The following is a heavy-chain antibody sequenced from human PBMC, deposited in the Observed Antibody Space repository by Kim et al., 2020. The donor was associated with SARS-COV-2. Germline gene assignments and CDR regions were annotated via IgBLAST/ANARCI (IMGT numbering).Heavy chain of an antibody. Sequence: SETLSLICTVSGGSISSGGYYWSWIRQHPGKGLEWIGYIYYSGSTYYNPSLKSRVTISVDTSKNQFSLKLSSVTAADTAVYYCARAPTTMIVVVRAFDIWGQGTMVTVSS. J-gene: IGHJ3*02. CDR3: ARAPTTMIVVVRAFDI. V-gene: IGHV4-31*03. D-gene: IGHD3-22*01. CDR2: IYYSGST. CDR1: GGSISSGGYY.